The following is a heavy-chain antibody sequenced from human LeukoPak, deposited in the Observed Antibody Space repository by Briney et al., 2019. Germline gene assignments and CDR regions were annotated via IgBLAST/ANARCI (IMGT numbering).Heavy chain of an antibody. V-gene: IGHV4-34*01. J-gene: IGHJ4*02. CDR2: INHSGST. Sequence: SETLSLTCAVYGGSFSGYYWSWIRQPPGKGLEWIGEINHSGSTNYNPSLKSRVTISVDTSKNQFSLKLSSVTAADTAVYYCARGIGFDYWGQGTLVTVST. D-gene: IGHD3-10*01. CDR1: GGSFSGYY. CDR3: ARGIGFDY.